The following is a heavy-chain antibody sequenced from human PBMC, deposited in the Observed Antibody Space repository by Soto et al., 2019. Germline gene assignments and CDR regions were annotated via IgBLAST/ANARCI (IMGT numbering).Heavy chain of an antibody. V-gene: IGHV2-5*02. CDR3: AHSLIPNWGSRGAFDY. Sequence: QITLKESGPTLVKPTQTLTLTRTFSGFSLSTSGVGVGWIRQPPGKALEWLALIYWDDDKRYSPSLKSRLTITKDTSKNQVVLTMTNMAPVDTATYYCAHSLIPNWGSRGAFDYWGQGTQVTVSS. CDR1: GFSLSTSGVG. D-gene: IGHD7-27*01. CDR2: IYWDDDK. J-gene: IGHJ4*02.